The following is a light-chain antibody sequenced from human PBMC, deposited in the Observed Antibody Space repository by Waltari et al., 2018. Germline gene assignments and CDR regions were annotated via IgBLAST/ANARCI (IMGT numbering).Light chain of an antibody. CDR1: QSVGKY. CDR3: QKYVNLPAT. V-gene: IGKV3-20*01. Sequence: EVVLTQSPGTLSLSPGERATLYCRASQSVGKYLAWYRQKPGQAPRLLIYDASTRATGVPDRFSGSGFGTDFSLTISRLEPEDFAVYYCQKYVNLPATFGQGTRVEIK. CDR2: DAS. J-gene: IGKJ1*01.